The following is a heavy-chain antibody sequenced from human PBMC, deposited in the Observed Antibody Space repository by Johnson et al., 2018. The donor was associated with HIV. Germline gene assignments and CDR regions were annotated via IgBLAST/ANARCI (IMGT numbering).Heavy chain of an antibody. V-gene: IGHV3-30*02. J-gene: IGHJ3*02. CDR3: VFDTSTYAAFDM. Sequence: QVQLVESGGGVVQPGGSLRLSCAASGFTFSSYGMHWVRQAPGKGLEWVSFIRYDGSNNYYADSLKGRFTISRDNDKNSLYMQMNSLRAEETAVYYCVFDTSTYAAFDMWGQGTMVTVSS. CDR2: IRYDGSNN. D-gene: IGHD5-12*01. CDR1: GFTFSSYG.